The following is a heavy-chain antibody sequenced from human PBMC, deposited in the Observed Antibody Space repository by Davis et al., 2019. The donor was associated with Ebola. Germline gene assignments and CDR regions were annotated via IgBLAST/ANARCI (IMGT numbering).Heavy chain of an antibody. CDR3: ARGDIITDQVEYFDY. J-gene: IGHJ4*02. CDR1: GYTFTSYG. D-gene: IGHD5-12*01. Sequence: AASVKVSCKASGYTFTSYGSSWVRQAPGQGLEGMGWISTYNGYTNSAQKFQGRVTISADESTNTAYMELRSLRSEDTAVYYCARGDIITDQVEYFDYWGQGTLVTVSS. CDR2: ISTYNGYT. V-gene: IGHV1-18*01.